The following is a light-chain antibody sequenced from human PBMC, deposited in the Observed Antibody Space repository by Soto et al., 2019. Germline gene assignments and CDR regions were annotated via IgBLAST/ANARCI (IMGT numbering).Light chain of an antibody. CDR1: QSISNR. Sequence: DIQMTQSPSTLSASVGDRVTITCRASQSISNRLAWYHQKPGKTPNLLIYDASNLGSGVPSRFSGSGSGTEFTLTISSLQPDDFATYYCQQYYSYPWTFGQGTKVDI. CDR2: DAS. V-gene: IGKV1-5*01. CDR3: QQYYSYPWT. J-gene: IGKJ1*01.